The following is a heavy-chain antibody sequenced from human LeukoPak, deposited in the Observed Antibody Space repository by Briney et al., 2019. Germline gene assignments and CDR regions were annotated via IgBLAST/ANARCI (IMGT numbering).Heavy chain of an antibody. Sequence: ASVKVSCKVSGYTLTELSMHWVRQAPGKGLEWMGIINPSGGRTSYAQKFQGRVTMTRDTSTSTVYMEVSSLRSEDTAVYYCAREAGRSIWSGHTQYFDYWGQGTLVTVSS. CDR3: AREAGRSIWSGHTQYFDY. CDR1: GYTLTELS. D-gene: IGHD6-13*01. J-gene: IGHJ4*02. V-gene: IGHV1-46*01. CDR2: INPSGGRT.